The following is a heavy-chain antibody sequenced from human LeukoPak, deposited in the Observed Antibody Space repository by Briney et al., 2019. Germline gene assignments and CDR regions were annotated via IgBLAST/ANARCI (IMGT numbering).Heavy chain of an antibody. J-gene: IGHJ3*02. CDR2: INHSGST. Sequence: PSETPSLTCAVYGGSFSGYYWSWIRQPPGKGLEWIGEINHSGSTNYNPSLKSRVTISVDTSKNQFSLKLSSVTAADTAVYYCARVPTMIVVVTDAFDIWGQGTMVTVSS. CDR3: ARVPTMIVVVTDAFDI. CDR1: GGSFSGYY. V-gene: IGHV4-34*01. D-gene: IGHD3-22*01.